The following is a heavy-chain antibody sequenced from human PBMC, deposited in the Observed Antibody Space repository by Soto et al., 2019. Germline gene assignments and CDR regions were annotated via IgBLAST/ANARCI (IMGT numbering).Heavy chain of an antibody. J-gene: IGHJ5*02. CDR1: GYTFTSYA. V-gene: IGHV1-3*01. CDR3: AREGEIRNLLPAARNNWFGP. Sequence: ASVKVSCKASGYTFTSYAMHWVRQAPGQRLEWTGWINAGNGNTKYSQKFQGRVTITRDTSASTAYMELSSLRSEDTAVYYCAREGEIRNLLPAARNNWFGPWGQGTLVTVSS. D-gene: IGHD2-2*01. CDR2: INAGNGNT.